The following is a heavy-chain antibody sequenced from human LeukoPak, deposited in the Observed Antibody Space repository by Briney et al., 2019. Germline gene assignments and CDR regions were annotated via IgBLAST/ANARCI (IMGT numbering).Heavy chain of an antibody. CDR1: GFTFSSYG. J-gene: IGHJ3*02. CDR2: IRYDGSNK. V-gene: IGHV3-30*02. Sequence: PGGSLRLSCAASGFTFSSYGMHWVRQAPGKGLEWVAFIRYDGSNKYYADSVKGRFTISRDNSKNTLYLQMNSLRAEDTAVYYCAKTAWSSWRDAFDIWGQGTMVTVSS. D-gene: IGHD6-13*01. CDR3: AKTAWSSWRDAFDI.